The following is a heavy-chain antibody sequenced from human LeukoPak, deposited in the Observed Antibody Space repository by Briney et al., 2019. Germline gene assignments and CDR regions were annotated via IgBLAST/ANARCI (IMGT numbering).Heavy chain of an antibody. CDR2: INTDGSST. CDR1: GFTFSTYW. V-gene: IGHV3-74*01. CDR3: ARGHYGDYFDY. Sequence: PGGSLRLSCAASGFTFSTYWMHWVRQAPGKGLVWVSRINTDGSSTSYADSVKGRFTISRDNAKNTLYLQMNSLRDEDTAVYYCARGHYGDYFDYWGLGTLVTVSS. J-gene: IGHJ4*02. D-gene: IGHD4-17*01.